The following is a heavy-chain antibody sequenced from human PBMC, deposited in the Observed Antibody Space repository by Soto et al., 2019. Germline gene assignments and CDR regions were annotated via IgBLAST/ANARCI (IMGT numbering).Heavy chain of an antibody. V-gene: IGHV4-34*01. CDR1: GGSISDYF. CDR3: ARGGISHWAYFYYMDV. Sequence: PSETLSVTCIVAGGSISDYFLSWIRQPPGMALEWIGEINHLGSINYNPSLKSRVTMSVDTSKNQFSLTLNSVTAADTATYYCARGGISHWAYFYYMDVWDRGTTVTVSS. J-gene: IGHJ6*03. CDR2: INHLGSI. D-gene: IGHD2-21*01.